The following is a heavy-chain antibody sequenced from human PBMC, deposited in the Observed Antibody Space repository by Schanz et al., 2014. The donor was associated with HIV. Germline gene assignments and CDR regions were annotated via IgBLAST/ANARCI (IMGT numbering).Heavy chain of an antibody. Sequence: EVQLVESGGGLVQPGRSLRLSCAASGFTFDEYPMHWVRQAPGKGLEWVSGISWNNLNLAYADSVKGRFTISRDNAKNSLYLQMSSLRREDTAFYYCAKGVSVAGSSYYFDYWGQGALVTVSS. J-gene: IGHJ4*02. CDR2: ISWNNLNL. CDR3: AKGVSVAGSSYYFDY. D-gene: IGHD6-19*01. CDR1: GFTFDEYP. V-gene: IGHV3-9*01.